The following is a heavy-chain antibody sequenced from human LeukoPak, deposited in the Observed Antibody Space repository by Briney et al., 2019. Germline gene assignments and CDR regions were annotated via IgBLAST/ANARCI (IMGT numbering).Heavy chain of an antibody. CDR3: ARELGEGIAVAGTISYYYYGMDV. V-gene: IGHV1-18*01. D-gene: IGHD6-19*01. CDR2: ISAYNGNT. CDR1: GYTFTSYG. J-gene: IGHJ6*02. Sequence: ASVKVSCKASGYTFTSYGISWVRQAPGQGLEWMGWISAYNGNTNYAQKLQGRVTMTTDTSTSTAYMELRSLRSDDTAVYYCARELGEGIAVAGTISYYYYGMDVWGQGTTVTVSS.